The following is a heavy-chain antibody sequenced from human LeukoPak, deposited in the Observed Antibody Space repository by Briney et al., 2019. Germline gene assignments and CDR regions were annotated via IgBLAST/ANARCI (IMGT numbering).Heavy chain of an antibody. CDR2: IDPSDSYT. Sequence: TGESLKISCKGSGYSFTSYWISWVRQMPGKGLEWMGRIDPSDSYTNYSPSFQGHVTISADKSTSTAYLQWSSLKASDTAMYYCARHTDYYDSSATNEPDNWFDPWGQGTLVTVSS. CDR1: GYSFTSYW. J-gene: IGHJ5*02. CDR3: ARHTDYYDSSATNEPDNWFDP. D-gene: IGHD3-22*01. V-gene: IGHV5-10-1*01.